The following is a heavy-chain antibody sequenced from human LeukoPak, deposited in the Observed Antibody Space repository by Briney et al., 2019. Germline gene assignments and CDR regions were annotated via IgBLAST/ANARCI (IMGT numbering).Heavy chain of an antibody. V-gene: IGHV3-23*01. D-gene: IGHD6-13*01. J-gene: IGHJ4*02. Sequence: GGSLRLSCAASGFTFSSYSMNWVRQAPGKGLEWLSYISASGRPIHYADSVKGRFTISRDNSKNTLYLQMNSLRAEDTAVYYCAKNLEQLDPRVFFDYWGQGTLVTVSS. CDR1: GFTFSSYS. CDR3: AKNLEQLDPRVFFDY. CDR2: ISASGRPI.